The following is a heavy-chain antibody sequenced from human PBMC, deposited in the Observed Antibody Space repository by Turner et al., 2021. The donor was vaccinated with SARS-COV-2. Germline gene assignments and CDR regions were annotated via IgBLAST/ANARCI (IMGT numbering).Heavy chain of an antibody. J-gene: IGHJ4*02. CDR1: GYTFNNYL. D-gene: IGHD3-22*01. Sequence: QVQLVQSGAEMKKPGASVKVSCRASGYTFNNYLIHWVRQAPGQGLEWMGIIDPSGGNTTYAQKFRDRITVTSDTSTSTVFMELRSLKSDDTAVYYCARITPSGSWGQGTLISVSS. CDR2: IDPSGGNT. CDR3: ARITPSGS. V-gene: IGHV1-46*02.